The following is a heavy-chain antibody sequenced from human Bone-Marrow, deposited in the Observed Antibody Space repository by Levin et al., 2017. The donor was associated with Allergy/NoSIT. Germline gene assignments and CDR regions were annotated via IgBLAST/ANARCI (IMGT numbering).Heavy chain of an antibody. V-gene: IGHV3-21*06. Sequence: GESLKISCAASGFNFSTFGVNWVRQAPGKGLVWVSSISSGSNYIYYADSVKGRFTISRDNSKNLLYLQMNSLRAEDTAIYYCARDRTYGILSNYGMDVWGQGTTVTVSS. D-gene: IGHD3-9*01. CDR1: GFNFSTFG. CDR2: ISSGSNYI. CDR3: ARDRTYGILSNYGMDV. J-gene: IGHJ6*02.